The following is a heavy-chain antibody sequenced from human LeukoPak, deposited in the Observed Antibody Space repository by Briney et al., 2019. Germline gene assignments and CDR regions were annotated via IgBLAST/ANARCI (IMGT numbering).Heavy chain of an antibody. CDR1: GYSISSGYY. D-gene: IGHD2-15*01. J-gene: IGHJ6*02. V-gene: IGHV4-38-2*02. CDR2: IYHSGST. CDR3: ARDWLTFGCSGGSCYPSRPYYYYGMDV. Sequence: SETLSLTCTVSGYSISSGYYWGWIRQPPGKGLEWIGSIYHSGSTYYNPSLKSRVTISVDTSKNQFSLKLSSVTAADTAVYYCARDWLTFGCSGGSCYPSRPYYYYGMDVWGQGTTVTVSS.